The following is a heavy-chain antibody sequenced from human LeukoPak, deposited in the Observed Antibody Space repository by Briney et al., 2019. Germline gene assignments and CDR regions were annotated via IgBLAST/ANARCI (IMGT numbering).Heavy chain of an antibody. D-gene: IGHD3-3*01. CDR2: ISGSGVGT. CDR3: VKDEWDY. J-gene: IGHJ4*02. Sequence: GGSLRLSRAASRFAFRTYALRWVRQAPARGLAWVSAISGSGVGTYYADSVEGRFTISRDTSKNTLYLQMNSLRAEDTAIYYCVKDEWDYWGQGTLVTVSS. CDR1: RFAFRTYA. V-gene: IGHV3-23*01.